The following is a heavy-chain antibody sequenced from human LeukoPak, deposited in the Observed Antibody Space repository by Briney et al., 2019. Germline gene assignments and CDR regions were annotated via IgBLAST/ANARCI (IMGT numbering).Heavy chain of an antibody. D-gene: IGHD5-18*01. V-gene: IGHV3-53*01. CDR2: IYSGGSS. CDR1: GFTVSSNY. J-gene: IGHJ6*02. CDR3: ANNYVDTAMAKPRDYYYYGMDV. Sequence: GGSLRLSCAASGFTVSSNYMSWVRQAPGKGLEWVSVIYSGGSSYYADSVKGRFTISRHNSKNTLYLQMNSLRAEDTAVYYCANNYVDTAMAKPRDYYYYGMDVWGQGTTVTVSS.